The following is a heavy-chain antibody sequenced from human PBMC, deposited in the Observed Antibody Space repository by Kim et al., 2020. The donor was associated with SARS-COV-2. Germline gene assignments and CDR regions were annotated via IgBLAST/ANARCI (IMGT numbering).Heavy chain of an antibody. CDR3: ARSEGRASWHQFDY. CDR1: SDSISSYY. V-gene: IGHV4-59*01. J-gene: IGHJ4*02. CDR2: IFHSGSI. Sequence: SETLSLTCTVSSDSISSYYWSWIRQLPGKGLEWIGYIFHSGSINYNPSLKSRVTISWDTSRNQFSLDLTSVSDADTAVYYCARSEGRASWHQFDYWGQGILVTVSS.